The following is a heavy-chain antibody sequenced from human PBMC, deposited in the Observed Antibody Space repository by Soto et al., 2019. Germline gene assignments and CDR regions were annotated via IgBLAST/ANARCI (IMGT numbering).Heavy chain of an antibody. D-gene: IGHD1-26*01. Sequence: ASVKVSCKASGYTFTSYAMHWVRQAPGQRLEWMGWINAGNGNTKYSQKFQGRVTITRDTSASTAYMELRSLRSDDTAVYYCARDSGSYSSPIDYWGQGTLVTVSS. J-gene: IGHJ4*02. CDR3: ARDSGSYSSPIDY. V-gene: IGHV1-3*01. CDR2: INAGNGNT. CDR1: GYTFTSYA.